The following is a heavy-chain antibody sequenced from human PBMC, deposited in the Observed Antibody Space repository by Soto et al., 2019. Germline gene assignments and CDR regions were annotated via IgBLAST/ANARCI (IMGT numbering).Heavy chain of an antibody. CDR2: ISYDGSSK. D-gene: IGHD6-19*01. Sequence: GGSLRLSFAASGFTFSSYGMHWVRQAPGKGLEWVSFISYDGSSKSSAYSVKVRFTISIDNSKNTVYLQMNSLRLEDTAVYYCAKHYSSEWXGLDDWGQGTLXTXS. V-gene: IGHV3-30*18. CDR1: GFTFSSYG. CDR3: AKHYSSEWXGLDD. J-gene: IGHJ4*02.